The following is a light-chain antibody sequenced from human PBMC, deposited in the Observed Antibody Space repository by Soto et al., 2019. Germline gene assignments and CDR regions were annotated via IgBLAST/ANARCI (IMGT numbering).Light chain of an antibody. CDR2: DAS. CDR3: QQYGSSGT. V-gene: IGKV3-11*01. Sequence: EMVLKESRAPLSLYQEERATLSCRASQSVSSYLAWYQQKPGQAPRLLIYDASNRATGIPARFSGSGSGTDFTLTISRLEPEDFAVYYCQQYGSSGTFGQGTKLDIK. CDR1: QSVSSY. J-gene: IGKJ1*01.